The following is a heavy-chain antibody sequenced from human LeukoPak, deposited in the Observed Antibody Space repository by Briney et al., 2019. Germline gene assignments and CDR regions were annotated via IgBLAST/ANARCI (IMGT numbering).Heavy chain of an antibody. V-gene: IGHV1-69*05. CDR2: IIPIFGTA. D-gene: IGHD6-19*01. CDR3: ARGRIRYDDYSSGWFVFFEF. Sequence: VASVKVSCKASGGTFSSYAISWVRQAPGQGLEWMGGIIPIFGTANYAQKFRGRVTMTRDTSMSTAYMELSSLRSEDTALYYCARGRIRYDDYSSGWFVFFEFWGQGSLVTVSS. CDR1: GGTFSSYA. J-gene: IGHJ4*02.